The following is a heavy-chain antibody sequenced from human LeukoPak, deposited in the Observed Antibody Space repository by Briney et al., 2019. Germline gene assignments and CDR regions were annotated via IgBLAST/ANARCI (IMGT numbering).Heavy chain of an antibody. CDR2: LSATGDYT. D-gene: IGHD2-2*01. CDR3: AKKPALIKYPFDN. V-gene: IGHV3-23*01. Sequence: PGGSLRLSCVDSGFTIRAYAMGWVRQAPGKGLEWVSVLSATGDYTEYADSVRGRFTISRDTSQNTLSLQMYSLRAEDTALYYCAKKPALIKYPFDNWGQGTLVTVSS. CDR1: GFTIRAYA. J-gene: IGHJ4*02.